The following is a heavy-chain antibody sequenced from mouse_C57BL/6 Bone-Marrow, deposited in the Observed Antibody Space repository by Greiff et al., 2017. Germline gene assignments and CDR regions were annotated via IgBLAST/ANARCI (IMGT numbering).Heavy chain of an antibody. D-gene: IGHD1-1*01. V-gene: IGHV5-4*01. CDR1: GFTFSSYA. CDR2: ISDGGSYT. J-gene: IGHJ3*01. Sequence: EVHLVESGGGLVKPGGSLKLSCAASGFTFSSYAMSWVRQTPEKRLEWVATISDGGSYTYYPDNVKGRFTISRDNAKNNLYLQMSPLKSEDTAMYYCARDYYGSSYGAYWGQGTLVTVSA. CDR3: ARDYYGSSYGAY.